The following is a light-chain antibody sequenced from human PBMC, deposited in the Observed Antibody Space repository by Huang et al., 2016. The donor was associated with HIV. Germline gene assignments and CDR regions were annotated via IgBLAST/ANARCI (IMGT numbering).Light chain of an antibody. CDR3: QQRDNSPIT. CDR1: QSVSTY. V-gene: IGKV3-11*01. CDR2: EAS. J-gene: IGKJ5*01. Sequence: EIVLTQSPATLSLSPGVRATLSCRASQSVSTYLAWYQHKPGQAPRLLIYEASKRATGIPARCSGSGSGTDFTLTISSLEPEDFAVYYCQQRDNSPITFGQGTRLEIK.